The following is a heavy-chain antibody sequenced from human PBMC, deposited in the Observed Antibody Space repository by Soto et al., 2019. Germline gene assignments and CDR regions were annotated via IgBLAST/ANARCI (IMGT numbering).Heavy chain of an antibody. D-gene: IGHD3-22*01. V-gene: IGHV3-30*18. J-gene: IGHJ4*02. Sequence: VQLLESGGGVVQPGGSLTLSCKVSGFTFRSYGMHWVRQAPGKGLEWVAVISYNGRTEALADAVKGRFTISRDDSKDTLYLHMNSLRVEDTDVYFCAKQTWDHYDSSGYDHWGRGTVVIVSS. CDR1: GFTFRSYG. CDR3: AKQTWDHYDSSGYDH. CDR2: ISYNGRTE.